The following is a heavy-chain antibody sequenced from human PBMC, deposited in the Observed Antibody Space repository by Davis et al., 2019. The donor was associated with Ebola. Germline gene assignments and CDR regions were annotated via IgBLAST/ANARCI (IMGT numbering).Heavy chain of an antibody. D-gene: IGHD2-21*01. V-gene: IGHV3-30*18. CDR2: ISYDGSNK. CDR1: GFTFSSYG. Sequence: GESLKISCAASGFTFSSYGMHWVRQAPGKGLEWVAVISYDGSNKYYADSVKGRFTISRDNSKNTLYLQMNSLRADDTAVYYCAKDTDSSLVSWGQGTLVTVSS. J-gene: IGHJ5*02. CDR3: AKDTDSSLVS.